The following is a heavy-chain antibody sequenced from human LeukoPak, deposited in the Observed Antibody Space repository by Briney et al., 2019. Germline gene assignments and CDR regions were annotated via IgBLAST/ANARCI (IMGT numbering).Heavy chain of an antibody. Sequence: GGSLRLSCAASGFTFSDYYMSWIRQAPGKGLEWVSGISGDGGSTYYTDSVKGRVTISRDNSKNTVYLQMSSLRAEDTAVYCCAKDAWGYTSSPADSWGQGTLVTVFS. D-gene: IGHD6-13*01. J-gene: IGHJ5*01. CDR1: GFTFSDYY. CDR2: ISGDGGST. V-gene: IGHV3-23*01. CDR3: AKDAWGYTSSPADS.